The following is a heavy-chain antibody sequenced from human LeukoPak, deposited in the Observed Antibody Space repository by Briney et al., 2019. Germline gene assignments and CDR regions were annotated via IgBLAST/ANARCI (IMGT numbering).Heavy chain of an antibody. CDR2: IYYSGST. CDR1: GGSISSYY. CDR3: ARLENSSSWYRGYYYYGMDV. Sequence: PSETLSLTCTVSGGSISSYYWSWIRQPPGKGLEWTGYIYYSGSTNYNPSLKSRVTISVDTSMNQFSLKLSSVTAADTAVYYCARLENSSSWYRGYYYYGMDVWGQGTTVTVSS. J-gene: IGHJ6*02. D-gene: IGHD6-13*01. V-gene: IGHV4-59*08.